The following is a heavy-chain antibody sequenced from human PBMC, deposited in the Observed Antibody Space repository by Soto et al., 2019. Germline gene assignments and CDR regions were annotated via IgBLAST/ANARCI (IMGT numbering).Heavy chain of an antibody. CDR3: ARDRNDYSSRWSSVSSPGP. CDR2: IWYDGSNK. V-gene: IGHV3-33*01. Sequence: GGSLRLSSAAAGFTFSSYGMHGVRQAPGKGLEWVAVIWYDGSNKYYADSVKGRFTISRDNSKNTLYLQMNSLRAEDTAVYYCARDRNDYSSRWSSVSSPGPWGQGTLVSSPQ. J-gene: IGHJ5*02. CDR1: GFTFSSYG. D-gene: IGHD6-13*01.